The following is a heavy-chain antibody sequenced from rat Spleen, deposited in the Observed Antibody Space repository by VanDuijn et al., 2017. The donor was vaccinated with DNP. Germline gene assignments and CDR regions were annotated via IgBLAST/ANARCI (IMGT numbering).Heavy chain of an antibody. CDR1: GYSITSSYR. CDR2: VNSAGNT. J-gene: IGHJ2*01. CDR3: ARWSDYFDS. D-gene: IGHD4-2*01. V-gene: IGHV3-3*01. Sequence: EVQLQESGPGLVKPSQSLSLTCSVTGYSITSSYRWSWIRKFPGNKLEWMGSVNSAGNTNYNPSLKSRISITRDTSKNQFFLQVNSVTTEDTATYYCARWSDYFDSWGQGVMVTVSS.